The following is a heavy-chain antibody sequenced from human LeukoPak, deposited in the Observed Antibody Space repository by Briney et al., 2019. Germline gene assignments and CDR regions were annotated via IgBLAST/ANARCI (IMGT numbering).Heavy chain of an antibody. V-gene: IGHV3-73*01. CDR3: AKALYRSSPTFDY. J-gene: IGHJ4*02. CDR2: IRSKANSYAT. Sequence: GRSLTLSCAASGFSFSGSGIHWVRQASGKGLERVGRIRSKANSYATAYAASVKGRVTISRDDSKNTVHLQLNSVRAEDTAVYYCAKALYRSSPTFDYWGQGTLVTVSS. D-gene: IGHD6-13*01. CDR1: GFSFSGSG.